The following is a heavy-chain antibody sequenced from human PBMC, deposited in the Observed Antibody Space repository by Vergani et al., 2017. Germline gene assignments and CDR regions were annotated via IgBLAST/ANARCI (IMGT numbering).Heavy chain of an antibody. D-gene: IGHD3-3*01. V-gene: IGHV3-21*01. CDR3: ARWDLGVTEDDAFDI. Sequence: EVQLVESGGGLVKPGGSLRLSCAASGFTFSSYSMNWVRQAPGKGLEWVSSISSSSSYIYYADSVKGRFTISRDNAKNSLYLQMNSLRAEDTAVYYCARWDLGVTEDDAFDIWGQGTMVTVSS. CDR1: GFTFSSYS. J-gene: IGHJ3*02. CDR2: ISSSSSYI.